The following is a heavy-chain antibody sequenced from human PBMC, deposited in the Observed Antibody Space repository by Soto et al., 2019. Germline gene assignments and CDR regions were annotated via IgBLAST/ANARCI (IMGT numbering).Heavy chain of an antibody. CDR3: ANAYVSSSRWFDP. CDR1: GFTFSSYG. D-gene: IGHD6-13*01. J-gene: IGHJ5*02. V-gene: IGHV3-30*18. Sequence: GGSLRLSCAASGFTFSSYGMHWVRQAPGKGLEWVAVISYDGSNKYYADSVKGRFTISRDNSKNTLYLQMNSLRAEDTAVYYCANAYVSSSRWFDPWGQGTLVTVSS. CDR2: ISYDGSNK.